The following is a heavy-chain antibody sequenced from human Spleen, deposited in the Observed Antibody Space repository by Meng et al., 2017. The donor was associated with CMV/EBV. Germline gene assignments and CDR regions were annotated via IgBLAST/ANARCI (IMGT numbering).Heavy chain of an antibody. Sequence: SETLSLTCTVSGGSISSSSYYWGWIRQPPGKGLEWIGSIYYSGSTYYNPSLKSRVTISVDTSKNQFSLKLSSVTAADTAVYYCARSKSGSYPFDYWGQGTLVTVSS. V-gene: IGHV4-39*01. CDR3: ARSKSGSYPFDY. CDR2: IYYSGST. CDR1: GGSISSSSYY. J-gene: IGHJ4*02. D-gene: IGHD1-26*01.